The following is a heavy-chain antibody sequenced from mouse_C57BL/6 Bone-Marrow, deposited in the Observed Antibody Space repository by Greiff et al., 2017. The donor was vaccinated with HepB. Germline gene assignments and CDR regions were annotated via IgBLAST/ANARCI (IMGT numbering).Heavy chain of an antibody. V-gene: IGHV1-55*01. CDR3: ARNLYSNYAYWYFDV. Sequence: QVQLQQPGAELVKPGASVKMSCKASGYTFTSYWITWVKQRPGQGLEWLGDIYPGSGSTNYNEKFKSKATLTVDTSSSTAYMQLSSLTSEDSAVSYCARNLYSNYAYWYFDVWGTGTTVTVSS. CDR2: IYPGSGST. CDR1: GYTFTSYW. J-gene: IGHJ1*03. D-gene: IGHD2-5*01.